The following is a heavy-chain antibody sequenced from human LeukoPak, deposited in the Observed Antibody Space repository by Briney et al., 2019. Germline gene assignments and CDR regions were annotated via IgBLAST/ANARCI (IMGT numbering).Heavy chain of an antibody. CDR2: ISGDGGST. D-gene: IGHD6-19*01. J-gene: IGHJ4*02. V-gene: IGHV3-43*02. Sequence: PGGSLRLSSAAPGFMFHDYAIHWVRQAPGKGLEWVSLISGDGGSTFYADSVKGRFTISRDNSKNSLYLQMNSLRSHDTALYYCARESESSGWYDYWGQGTLVTVSS. CDR3: ARESESSGWYDY. CDR1: GFMFHDYA.